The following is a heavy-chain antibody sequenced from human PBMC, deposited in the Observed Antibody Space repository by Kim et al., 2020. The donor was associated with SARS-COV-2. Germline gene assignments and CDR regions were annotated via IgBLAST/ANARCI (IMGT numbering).Heavy chain of an antibody. J-gene: IGHJ4*02. V-gene: IGHV1-3*01. CDR2: INAGNGNT. CDR1: GYTFTSYA. D-gene: IGHD5-12*01. Sequence: ASVKVSCKASGYTFTSYAMHWVCQAPGQRLEWMGWINAGNGNTKYSQKFQGRVTITRDTSASTAYMELSSLRSEDTAVYYCARSPDIVATISLDYWGQGTLVTVSS. CDR3: ARSPDIVATISLDY.